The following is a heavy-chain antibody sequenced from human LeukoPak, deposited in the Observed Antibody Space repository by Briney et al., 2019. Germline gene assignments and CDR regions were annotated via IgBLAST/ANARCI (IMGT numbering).Heavy chain of an antibody. D-gene: IGHD6-13*01. CDR1: GCSISSGGYY. V-gene: IGHV4-31*03. Sequence: PSQTLSLTCTVSGCSISSGGYYWSWIRQHPGKGLEWIGYIYYSGSTYYNPSLKSRVTISVDTSKNQFSLKLSSVTAADTAVYYCARERQQLGLDYWGQGTLVTVSS. CDR3: ARERQQLGLDY. J-gene: IGHJ4*02. CDR2: IYYSGST.